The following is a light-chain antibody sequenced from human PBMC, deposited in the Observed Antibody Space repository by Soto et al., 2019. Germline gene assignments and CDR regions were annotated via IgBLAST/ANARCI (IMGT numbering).Light chain of an antibody. CDR3: CSYAGGGTYV. CDR1: SSDVGTYDL. V-gene: IGLV2-23*02. J-gene: IGLJ1*01. Sequence: QSVLTQPASVSGSPGQSITISCTGTSSDVGTYDLVSWYQHHPGKAPKVLIYEVTKRPSGVSDRLSGSKSGNAASLTISGRRAEDEADYYCCSYAGGGTYVFGTGTQLTVL. CDR2: EVT.